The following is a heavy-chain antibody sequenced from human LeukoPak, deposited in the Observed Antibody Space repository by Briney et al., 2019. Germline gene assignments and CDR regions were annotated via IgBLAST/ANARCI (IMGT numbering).Heavy chain of an antibody. CDR1: GGSISSYY. CDR3: ARNSPSSAAGTFDY. J-gene: IGHJ4*02. CDR2: IYYSGST. V-gene: IGHV4-59*01. D-gene: IGHD6-13*01. Sequence: NPSEXXXXTXTXSGGSISSYYWSWVRQRPGKGMEWIGYIYYSGSTNDNPSLKSGVTISVKTSKKEFSLKLSSVTAADTAVYYCARNSPSSAAGTFDYWGQGTLVTVSS.